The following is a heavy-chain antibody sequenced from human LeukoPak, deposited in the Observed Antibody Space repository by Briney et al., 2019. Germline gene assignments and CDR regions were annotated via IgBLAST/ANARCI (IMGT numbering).Heavy chain of an antibody. J-gene: IGHJ6*03. V-gene: IGHV5-51*01. CDR3: ARQGGTSGWYYYYMDV. CDR1: RSSFASYW. CDR2: IYPGDSDT. Sequence: GESLQISCQGSRSSFASYWIGWVRQLPGKGLEWMGIIYPGDSDTRYSPSFQGQVTISADKSISTAYLQWSSLKSSDTAMYYCARQGGTSGWYYYYMDVWGKGTTVTVSS. D-gene: IGHD2-15*01.